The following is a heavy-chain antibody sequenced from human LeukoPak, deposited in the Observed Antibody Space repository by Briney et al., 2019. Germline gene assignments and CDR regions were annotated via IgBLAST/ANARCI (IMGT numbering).Heavy chain of an antibody. J-gene: IGHJ4*02. Sequence: PGGSLRLSCAASGFTFSSYAMSWVRQAPGKGLEWVSAISGSDGSAYYADSVKGWFTTSRDNSKNTLYLQMNSLRAEDTAVYYCAKGWCSSTSCSFDYWGQGTLVTVST. CDR2: ISGSDGSA. V-gene: IGHV3-23*01. CDR1: GFTFSSYA. CDR3: AKGWCSSTSCSFDY. D-gene: IGHD2-2*01.